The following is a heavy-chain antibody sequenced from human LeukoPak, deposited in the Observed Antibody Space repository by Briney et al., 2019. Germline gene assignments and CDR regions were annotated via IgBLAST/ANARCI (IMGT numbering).Heavy chain of an antibody. CDR1: GGSISSYY. J-gene: IGHJ4*02. CDR3: ARSGSYSYFDY. CDR2: IYYSGST. V-gene: IGHV4-59*01. Sequence: SETLSLTCTVSGGSISSYYWSWLRQPPGKGLEWIGYIYYSGSTNYNPSLKSRVTISVDTSKNQFSLKLSSVTAADTAVYYCARSGSYSYFDYWGQGTLVTVSS. D-gene: IGHD1-26*01.